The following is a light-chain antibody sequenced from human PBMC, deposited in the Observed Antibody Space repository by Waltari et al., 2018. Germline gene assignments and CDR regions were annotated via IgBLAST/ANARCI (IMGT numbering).Light chain of an antibody. J-gene: IGKJ2*01. Sequence: VIPQSPATLSVSPGERAPLPCRARQSISNKLAWYQQNPGQAPRPLIYDASPWATGIPATFSGSGSGTDFTLTISSLQCEDFVVYYCQQYNSWPHTFGQGTKLEIK. CDR2: DAS. CDR3: QQYNSWPHT. CDR1: QSISNK. V-gene: IGKV3-15*01.